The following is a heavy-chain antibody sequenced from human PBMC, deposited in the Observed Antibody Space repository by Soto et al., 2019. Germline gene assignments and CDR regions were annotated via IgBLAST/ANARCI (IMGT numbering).Heavy chain of an antibody. CDR2: ISAYNGNT. CDR1: GYTFTSYG. CDR3: ARDATAVLSSGYPNFGY. Sequence: GASVKVSCKASGYTFTSYGISWVRQAPGQGLEWMGWISAYNGNTNYAQKLQGRVTMTTDTSTSTAYMELRSLRSDDTAVYYCARDATAVLSSGYPNFGYWSQGTVVTHSS. D-gene: IGHD3-22*01. J-gene: IGHJ4*02. V-gene: IGHV1-18*01.